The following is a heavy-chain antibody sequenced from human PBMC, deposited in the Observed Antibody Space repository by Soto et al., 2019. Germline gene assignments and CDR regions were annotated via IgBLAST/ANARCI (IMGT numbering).Heavy chain of an antibody. J-gene: IGHJ6*02. D-gene: IGHD6-19*01. V-gene: IGHV1-3*01. CDR2: INAGNGNT. CDR1: GYTFTSYA. CDR3: ATYXYSSGWHPADFHYGMDV. Sequence: ASVKVSCKASGYTFTSYAMHWVRQAPGQRLEWMGWINAGNGNTKYSQKFQGRVTITRDTSASTAYMELSSLRSEDTAVYYCATYXYSSGWHPADFHYGMDVWGQGTTVTVSS.